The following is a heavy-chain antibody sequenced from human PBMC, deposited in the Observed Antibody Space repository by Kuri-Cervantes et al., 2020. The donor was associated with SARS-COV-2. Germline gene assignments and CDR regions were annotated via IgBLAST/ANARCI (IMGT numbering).Heavy chain of an antibody. CDR3: ARVGSALRRDFDY. Sequence: GSLRLSCTVSGYSISSGYYWGWIRQPPGKGLEWIGEINHSGSTNYNPSLKSRVTISVDTSKNQFSLKLSSVTAADTAVYYCARVGSALRRDFDYWGQGTLVTVSS. J-gene: IGHJ4*02. V-gene: IGHV4-38-2*02. CDR2: INHSGST. D-gene: IGHD6-25*01. CDR1: GYSISSGYY.